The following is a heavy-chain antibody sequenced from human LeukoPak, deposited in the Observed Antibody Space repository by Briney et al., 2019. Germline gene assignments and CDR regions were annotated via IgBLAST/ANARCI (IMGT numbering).Heavy chain of an antibody. J-gene: IGHJ4*02. CDR2: IIPILGIA. CDR1: GGTFSSYA. CDR3: ARDPGYYYGSSGVFGDY. D-gene: IGHD3-22*01. Sequence: ASVKVSCKASGGTFSSYAISWVRQAPGQGLEWMGRIIPILGIANYAQKFQGRVTITADKSTSTAYMELSSLRSEDTAVYYCARDPGYYYGSSGVFGDYWGQGTLVTVSS. V-gene: IGHV1-69*04.